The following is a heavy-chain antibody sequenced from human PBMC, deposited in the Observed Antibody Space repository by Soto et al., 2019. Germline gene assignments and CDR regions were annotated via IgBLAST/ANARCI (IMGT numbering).Heavy chain of an antibody. V-gene: IGHV5-10-1*01. CDR1: GYSFTSYW. CDR2: IDPSDSYT. J-gene: IGHJ6*02. Sequence: GESLKISCKGSGYSFTSYWISWVRQMPVKGLEWMGRIDPSDSYTNYSPSFQGHVTISADKSISTAYLQWSSLKASDTAMYYCARRRYYDSSGYSYYYYYGMDVWGQGTTVT. D-gene: IGHD3-22*01. CDR3: ARRRYYDSSGYSYYYYYGMDV.